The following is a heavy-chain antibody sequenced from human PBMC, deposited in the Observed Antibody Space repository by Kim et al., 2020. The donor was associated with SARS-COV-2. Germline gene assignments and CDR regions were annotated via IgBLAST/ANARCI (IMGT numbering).Heavy chain of an antibody. CDR3: ALQPYRYHTRSFSSPFDN. V-gene: IGHV4-39*01. CDR1: GGSIDYFIYY. Sequence: SETLSLTCTVSGGSIDYFIYYWGWIRHPRGRGWEGMGIIFYGGTTYDTPSLRRRITMTVDTSKHQFSLKLRSVTAADTAVYYCALQPYRYHTRSFSSPFDNWGQGALVTVSS. CDR2: IFYGGTT. D-gene: IGHD3-3*01. J-gene: IGHJ4*02.